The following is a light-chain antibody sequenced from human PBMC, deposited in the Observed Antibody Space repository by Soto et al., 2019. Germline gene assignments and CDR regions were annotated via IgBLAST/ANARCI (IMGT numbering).Light chain of an antibody. CDR1: SSNIGNNY. V-gene: IGLV1-51*01. CDR3: GTWDSSLSAVV. Sequence: QSVLTQPPPVSAAPVQKVTISCSGSSSNIGNNYVSWYQQLPGTAPKLLIYDNNKRPSGIPDRFSGSKSGTSATLGITGLQTGDEADYYCGTWDSSLSAVVFGGGTKVTVL. CDR2: DNN. J-gene: IGLJ2*01.